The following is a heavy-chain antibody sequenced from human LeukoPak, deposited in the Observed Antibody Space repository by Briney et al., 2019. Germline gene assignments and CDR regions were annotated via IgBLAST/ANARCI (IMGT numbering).Heavy chain of an antibody. J-gene: IGHJ5*02. D-gene: IGHD2-2*01. V-gene: IGHV3-23*01. Sequence: PGGSLRLSCAASGFTFSSYAMSWVRQAPGKGLEWVSAISGGSTYYADSVKGRFTISRDNSKNTLYLQMNSLRAEDTAVYYCAKDVVRGNIVVVQQPLDPWGQGTLVTVSS. CDR2: ISGGST. CDR1: GFTFSSYA. CDR3: AKDVVRGNIVVVQQPLDP.